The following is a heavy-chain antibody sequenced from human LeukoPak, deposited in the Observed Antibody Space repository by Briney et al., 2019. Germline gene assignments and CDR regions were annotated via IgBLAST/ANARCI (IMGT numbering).Heavy chain of an antibody. Sequence: GGSLRLSCVASGITFSNYAVSWVRQAPEKGLDWVSVISGSAHKIRYADSVKGRFTISRDNSENIVYLQMNNLRVEDTAVYFCVSQRDHRVAVAGSFDNWGQGTLISVSP. J-gene: IGHJ4*02. D-gene: IGHD6-19*01. CDR3: VSQRDHRVAVAGSFDN. CDR2: ISGSAHKI. CDR1: GITFSNYA. V-gene: IGHV3-23*01.